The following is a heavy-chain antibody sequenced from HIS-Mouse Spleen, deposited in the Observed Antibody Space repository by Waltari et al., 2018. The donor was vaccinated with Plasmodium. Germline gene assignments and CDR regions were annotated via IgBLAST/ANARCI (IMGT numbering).Heavy chain of an antibody. CDR1: GGSFSGYY. J-gene: IGHJ4*02. CDR2: INHSGST. Sequence: QVQLQQWGAGLLKPSETLSLTCAVYGGSFSGYYWSWIRQPPGKGLECIGEINHSGSTNDNPSLKSRVTISVDTSKNQFALKLSSVTAADTAVYYCARGGIVGATIDYWGQGTLVTVSS. CDR3: ARGGIVGATIDY. V-gene: IGHV4-34*01. D-gene: IGHD1-26*01.